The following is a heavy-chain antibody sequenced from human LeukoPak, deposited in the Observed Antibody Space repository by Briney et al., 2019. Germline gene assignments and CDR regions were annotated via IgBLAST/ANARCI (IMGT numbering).Heavy chain of an antibody. CDR3: TKGLWAGVSAARD. CDR1: GFTVSSNY. Sequence: GGSLRLSCAASGFTVSSNYMTWVRQAPGKGLEWVSVIYTSGSTYYADSVKGRFTISRDNSQNTLDLQMNSLRTEDTAVYYCTKGLWAGVSAARDWGQGALVTVSS. D-gene: IGHD2-8*01. V-gene: IGHV3-66*01. CDR2: IYTSGST. J-gene: IGHJ4*02.